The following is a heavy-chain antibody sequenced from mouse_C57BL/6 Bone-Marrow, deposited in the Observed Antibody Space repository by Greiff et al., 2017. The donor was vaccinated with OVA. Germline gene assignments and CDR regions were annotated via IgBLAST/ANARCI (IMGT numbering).Heavy chain of an antibody. Sequence: VHVKQSGAELVRPGASVKLSCTASGFNIKDDYMHWVKQRPEQGLEWIGWIDPENGDTEYASKFQGKATITADTSSNTAYLQLSSLTSEDTAVYYCTTTIYYDYDVGFAYWGQGALVTVSA. V-gene: IGHV14-4*01. CDR1: GFNIKDDY. CDR2: IDPENGDT. D-gene: IGHD2-4*01. CDR3: TTTIYYDYDVGFAY. J-gene: IGHJ3*01.